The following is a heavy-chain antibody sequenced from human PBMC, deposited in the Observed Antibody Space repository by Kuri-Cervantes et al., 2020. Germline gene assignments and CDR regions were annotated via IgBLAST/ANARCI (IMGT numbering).Heavy chain of an antibody. Sequence: GGFLRLSCAASGFTFSSYWMHWVRQAPGKGLVWVSRINSDGSSTSYADSVKGRFTISRDNAKNSLYLQMNSLRAEDTAVYYCARDRGGYCSSTSCRRRVYYYYGMDVWGQGTTVTVSS. CDR3: ARDRGGYCSSTSCRRRVYYYYGMDV. CDR2: INSDGSST. D-gene: IGHD2-2*01. CDR1: GFTFSSYW. J-gene: IGHJ6*02. V-gene: IGHV3-74*01.